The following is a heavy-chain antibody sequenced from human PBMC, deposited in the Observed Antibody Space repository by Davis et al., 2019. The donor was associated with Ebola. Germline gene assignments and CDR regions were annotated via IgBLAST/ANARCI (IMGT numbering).Heavy chain of an antibody. CDR3: ARDQSGSYNY. CDR1: GGTFSSYT. D-gene: IGHD1-26*01. Sequence: AASVKVSCKASGGTFSSYTISWVRQAPGQGLEWMGRSIPILGIANYAQKFQGRVTITADKSTSTAYMELSSLRSEDTAVYYCARDQSGSYNYWGQGTLVTVSS. CDR2: SIPILGIA. V-gene: IGHV1-69*04. J-gene: IGHJ4*02.